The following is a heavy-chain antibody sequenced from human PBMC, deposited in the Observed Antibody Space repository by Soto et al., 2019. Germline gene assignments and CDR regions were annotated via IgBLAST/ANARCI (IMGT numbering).Heavy chain of an antibody. J-gene: IGHJ4*02. Sequence: QVQLVESGGGVVQPGRTLRLSCAASGFTFSSYGMHWVRQAPGKGLEWVAVISSDGSNKHYADAVKGRITISRDYSKNTLYLQMNSLGAEDRAGYYCARDTNWLRWGGEFNWGEGTLVAVSS. V-gene: IGHV3-30*03. CDR2: ISSDGSNK. CDR1: GFTFSSYG. CDR3: ARDTNWLRWGGEFN. D-gene: IGHD3-10*01.